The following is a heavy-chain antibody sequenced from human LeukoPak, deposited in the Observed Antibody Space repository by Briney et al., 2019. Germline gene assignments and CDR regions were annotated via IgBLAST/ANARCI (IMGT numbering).Heavy chain of an antibody. CDR2: ISGSGGST. D-gene: IGHD5/OR15-5a*01. V-gene: IGHV3-23*01. J-gene: IGHJ6*04. CDR1: GFTFSSYA. CDR3: AKGGYGVYDDYYYGMDV. Sequence: PGGSLRLSCAASGFTFSSYAMSWVRQAPGKGLEWVSAISGSGGSTYYADSVKGRFTISRDNSKNTLYLQMNSLRAEDTAVYYCAKGGYGVYDDYYYGMDVWGKGTTVTVSS.